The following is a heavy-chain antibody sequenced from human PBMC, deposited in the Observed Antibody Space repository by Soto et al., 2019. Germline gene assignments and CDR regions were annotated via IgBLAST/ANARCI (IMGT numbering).Heavy chain of an antibody. CDR2: INPDNGNT. J-gene: IGHJ5*02. CDR3: ARGIATGQLDP. V-gene: IGHV1-3*01. D-gene: IGHD2-15*01. Sequence: QVQLVQSGAEVKTPGASVKISCKASGYTFTRYTMNWVRQAPGQRLEWMGWINPDNGNTKSSQKFQDRVIITRDTSASTAYMDLSSLRSDDTAVYYCARGIATGQLDPWGQGTLVTVSS. CDR1: GYTFTRYT.